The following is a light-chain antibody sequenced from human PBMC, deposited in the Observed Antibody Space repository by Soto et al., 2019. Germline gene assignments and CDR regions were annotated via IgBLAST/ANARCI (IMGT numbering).Light chain of an antibody. V-gene: IGKV3-15*01. Sequence: EIVMPQSPATLSVSPGERATLSYRASQSVSNNLAWYQQKPGQAPRLLIYHASTRATGIPARFSGSGSGTEFTLTISSLQFEDFAVYYCQQYNKWPLTFGGGTKVEIK. CDR3: QQYNKWPLT. CDR2: HAS. CDR1: QSVSNN. J-gene: IGKJ4*01.